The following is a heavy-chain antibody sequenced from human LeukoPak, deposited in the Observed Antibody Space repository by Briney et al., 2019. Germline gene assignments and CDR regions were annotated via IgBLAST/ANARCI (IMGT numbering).Heavy chain of an antibody. V-gene: IGHV3-23*01. D-gene: IGHD4-17*01. CDR1: GFAFSTYP. J-gene: IGHJ3*02. CDR3: AKGGASVTDAPHGDVVTTTLDGFDI. CDR2: VSGRGGHK. Sequence: GGSLRLSCVASGFAFSTYPMSWVRQAPGKGLEWVSGVSGRGGHKFYADSAKGRVTISRDNSKKTLYLQMSSLRADDTAVYYCAKGGASVTDAPHGDVVTTTLDGFDIWGHGTMVTVST.